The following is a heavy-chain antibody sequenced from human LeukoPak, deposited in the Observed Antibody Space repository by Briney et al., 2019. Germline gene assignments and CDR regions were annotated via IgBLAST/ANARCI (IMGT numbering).Heavy chain of an antibody. CDR1: GYTFTGSGWY. CDR2: IHPNNGAT. V-gene: IGHV1-2*02. Sequence: ASVTVSCKASGYTFTGSGWYLYWLRQAPGQGLECVGWIHPNNGATLYAQKFQGRVAMTTDTSISTAYMELSRLRPDDTSMYYCARDGPAQMVDFDYWGQGTLVTVSS. J-gene: IGHJ4*01. CDR3: ARDGPAQMVDFDY. D-gene: IGHD3-10*01.